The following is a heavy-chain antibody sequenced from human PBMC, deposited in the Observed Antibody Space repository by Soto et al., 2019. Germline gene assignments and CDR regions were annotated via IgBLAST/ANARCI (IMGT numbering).Heavy chain of an antibody. J-gene: IGHJ6*03. CDR1: GGSISSYY. V-gene: IGHV4-59*08. Sequence: SETLSLTCTVSGGSISSYYWSWIRQPPGKGLEWIGYIYYSGSTNYNPSLKSRATISVDTSKNQFSLKLSSVTAADTAVYYCASLPTSYYYYYMDVWGKGTTVTVSS. CDR3: ASLPTSYYYYYMDV. D-gene: IGHD2-2*01. CDR2: IYYSGST.